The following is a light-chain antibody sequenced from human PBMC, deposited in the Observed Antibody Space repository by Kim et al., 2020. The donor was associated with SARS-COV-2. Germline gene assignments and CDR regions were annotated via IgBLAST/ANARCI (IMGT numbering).Light chain of an antibody. V-gene: IGKV3-11*01. CDR1: QSVSTF. Sequence: SLSPGERATLSGRARQSVSTFLAWYQQKPGQAPRLLIHDAFNRATGIPARFSGSGSGTDFTLTISSLEPEDFAVYYCQERSNWWTFGQGTKVDIK. CDR3: QERSNWWT. CDR2: DAF. J-gene: IGKJ1*01.